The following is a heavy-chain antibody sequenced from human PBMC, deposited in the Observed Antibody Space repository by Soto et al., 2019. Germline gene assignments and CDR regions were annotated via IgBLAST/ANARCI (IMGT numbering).Heavy chain of an antibody. CDR1: GGSISSGGYS. J-gene: IGHJ4*02. D-gene: IGHD3-22*01. Sequence: PSETLSLTCAVSGGSISSGGYSWSWIRQPPGKGLEWIGYIYHSGSTYYNPSLKSRVTISVDRSKNQLSLKLSSVTAADTAVYYCARVHDSSGYYYLFDYWGQGTLVTVSS. CDR2: IYHSGST. CDR3: ARVHDSSGYYYLFDY. V-gene: IGHV4-30-2*01.